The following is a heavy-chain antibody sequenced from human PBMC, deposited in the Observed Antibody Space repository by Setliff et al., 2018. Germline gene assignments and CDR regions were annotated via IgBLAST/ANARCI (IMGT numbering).Heavy chain of an antibody. CDR1: GGSFSGYY. CDR3: ARATTVVTRAVDAFDI. D-gene: IGHD4-17*01. J-gene: IGHJ3*02. CDR2: INHSGST. V-gene: IGHV4-34*01. Sequence: SETLSLTCAVYGGSFSGYYWSWIRQPPGKGLEWIGEINHSGSTNYNPSLKSRVTISVDTSKNQFSLKLSSVTAADTAVYYCARATTVVTRAVDAFDIWGQGTMVTVSS.